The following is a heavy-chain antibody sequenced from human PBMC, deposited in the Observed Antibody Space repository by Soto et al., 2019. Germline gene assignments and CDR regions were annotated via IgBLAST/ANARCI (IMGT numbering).Heavy chain of an antibody. D-gene: IGHD1-26*01. CDR2: ITGNSEYK. CDR1: GVSFSDYS. CDR3: ARSGELLQTFDS. V-gene: IGHV3-21*06. J-gene: IGHJ4*02. Sequence: GGSLRLSCVVSGVSFSDYSMNWVRQAPGKGLEWVSLITGNSEYKYYAGSVKGRFTVSRDNAKNSLYLQMNSLTVEDTAVYYCARSGELLQTFDSWGQGTLVTSPQ.